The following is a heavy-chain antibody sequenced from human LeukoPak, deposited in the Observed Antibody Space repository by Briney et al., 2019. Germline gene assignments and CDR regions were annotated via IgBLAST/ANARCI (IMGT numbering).Heavy chain of an antibody. D-gene: IGHD3-16*02. V-gene: IGHV3-48*01. CDR3: ARDSAGYYDYVWGSYRCFDY. Sequence: PGGSLRLSCAASGLTFSSYSMNWVRQAPGKGLEWVSYISSSSSTIYYADSVKGRSTISRDNAKNSLYLQMNSLRAEDTAVYYCARDSAGYYDYVWGSYRCFDYWGQGTLVTVSS. J-gene: IGHJ4*02. CDR1: GLTFSSYS. CDR2: ISSSSSTI.